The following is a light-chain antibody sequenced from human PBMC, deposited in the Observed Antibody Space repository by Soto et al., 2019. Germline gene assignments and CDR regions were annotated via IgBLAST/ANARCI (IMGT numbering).Light chain of an antibody. CDR1: QSVGSN. CDR2: GVS. Sequence: ERVMTQSPVTLSVSPGESVTLSCRASQSVGSNLAWYQQKVGQVPRLLIYGVSTRATGIPDRISGSGSGTEFTLTISRLEPEDFAVYYCQQYGKLPVPFGGGTKVDI. CDR3: QQYGKLPVP. V-gene: IGKV3-15*01. J-gene: IGKJ4*01.